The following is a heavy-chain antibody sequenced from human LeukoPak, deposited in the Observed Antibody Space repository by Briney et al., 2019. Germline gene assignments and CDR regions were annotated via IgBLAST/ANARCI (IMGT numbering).Heavy chain of an antibody. CDR3: ATPSRDGYNKDAFDI. J-gene: IGHJ3*02. CDR1: GGSISSGSYY. D-gene: IGHD5-24*01. V-gene: IGHV4-39*07. CDR2: IYHSGST. Sequence: SETLSLTRTVSGGSISSGSYYWSWIRQPPGKGLEWIGSIYHSGSTYYNPSLKSRVTISVDTSKNQFSLKLSSVTAADTAVYYCATPSRDGYNKDAFDIWGQGTMVTVSS.